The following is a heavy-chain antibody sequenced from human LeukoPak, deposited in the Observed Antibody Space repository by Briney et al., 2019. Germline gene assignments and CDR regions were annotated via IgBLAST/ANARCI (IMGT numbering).Heavy chain of an antibody. Sequence: GGSLRLSCAASGFTFSNYAMSWVRQAPGKGLEWVSAISGSGDSTHYADSVKGRFTISRDNSKNTLYLQMNSLRAEDTAVYYCAKVLNYYASGYFDYWGQGTLVTVSS. D-gene: IGHD3-10*01. J-gene: IGHJ4*02. CDR3: AKVLNYYASGYFDY. CDR2: ISGSGDST. CDR1: GFTFSNYA. V-gene: IGHV3-23*01.